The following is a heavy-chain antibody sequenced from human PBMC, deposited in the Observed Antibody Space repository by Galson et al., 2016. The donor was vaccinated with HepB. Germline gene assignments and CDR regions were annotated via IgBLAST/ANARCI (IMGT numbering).Heavy chain of an antibody. Sequence: ETLSLTCTVSGFSISSSSYYWGWIRQPPGKGLEWIGNFDYSGSTHYNPSLESRVTMSADTSKNQFSLNLSTVTAADTAVYFCARGTHYGDFSDYWGQGTMVTVSS. V-gene: IGHV4-39*01. CDR1: GFSISSSSYY. CDR3: ARGTHYGDFSDY. D-gene: IGHD4-17*01. J-gene: IGHJ3*01. CDR2: FDYSGST.